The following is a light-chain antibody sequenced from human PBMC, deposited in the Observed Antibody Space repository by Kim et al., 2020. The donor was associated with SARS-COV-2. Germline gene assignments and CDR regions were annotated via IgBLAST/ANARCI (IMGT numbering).Light chain of an antibody. Sequence: LSASVGERVTITCRASQDIRNDLGWYQQNPGRAPKRLIYGASSLQSGVPSRFSGSGSGTEFTLTISSVQPEDFATYFCLQHSTYPITFGQGTRLEIK. V-gene: IGKV1-17*01. CDR2: GAS. J-gene: IGKJ5*01. CDR1: QDIRND. CDR3: LQHSTYPIT.